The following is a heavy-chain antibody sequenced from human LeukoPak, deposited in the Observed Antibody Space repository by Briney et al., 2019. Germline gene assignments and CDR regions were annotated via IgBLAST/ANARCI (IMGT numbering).Heavy chain of an antibody. CDR1: GFTFDNCA. Sequence: GKSLRLSCAASGFTFDNCAMNSVRQSPGKSLEWVSGISGSGGSTHYADSVKGRFTVSRDNSKNTLYLQMDSLRPEDTAVYYCTKEALSIVLYGFDFWGQGTLVTVSS. V-gene: IGHV3-23*01. D-gene: IGHD1-26*01. CDR3: TKEALSIVLYGFDF. J-gene: IGHJ4*02. CDR2: ISGSGGST.